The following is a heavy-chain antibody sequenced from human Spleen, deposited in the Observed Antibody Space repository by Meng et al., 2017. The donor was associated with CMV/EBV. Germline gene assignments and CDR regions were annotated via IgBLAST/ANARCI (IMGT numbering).Heavy chain of an antibody. CDR2: DYYSGRT. D-gene: IGHD4-17*01. CDR3: ARSPSVTPFDY. J-gene: IGHJ4*02. V-gene: IGHV4-39*01. CDR1: GDSISSSNYY. Sequence: FTISGDSISSSNYYWGWIRQPPGKGLEWIATDYYSGRTYYNPSLKSRLTISIDTSKNQYSLKLSSVTAADTAVYYCARSPSVTPFDYWGQGTLVTVSS.